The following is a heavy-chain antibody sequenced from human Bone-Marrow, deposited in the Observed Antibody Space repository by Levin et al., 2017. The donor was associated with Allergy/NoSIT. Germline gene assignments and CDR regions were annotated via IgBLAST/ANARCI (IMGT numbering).Heavy chain of an antibody. CDR3: GRGRGSITDFFYFGMDV. CDR2: IVPIFGTA. V-gene: IGHV1-69*13. Sequence: SVKVSCKASGGTLSSYALTWVRQAPGQGLEWMGGIVPIFGTAKYAEKFQGRVTITVDEYTSTGHMELSGLRSEDTAVYFCGRGRGSITDFFYFGMDVWGQGTTVIVSS. CDR1: GGTLSSYA. J-gene: IGHJ6*02. D-gene: IGHD1-20*01.